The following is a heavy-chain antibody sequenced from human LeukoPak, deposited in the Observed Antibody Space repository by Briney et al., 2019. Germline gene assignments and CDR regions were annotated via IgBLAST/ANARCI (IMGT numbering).Heavy chain of an antibody. Sequence: PGGSLRLSCAASGFTFSSFGMSWVRQAPGKGLEWVSAISGSGVSTYYADSVKGRFTISRDNSKNSLYLQVNSLRAEDTAVYYCAKDSKIVGATFRSYHYMDVWGKGTAVTVSS. D-gene: IGHD1-26*01. J-gene: IGHJ6*03. CDR2: ISGSGVST. V-gene: IGHV3-23*01. CDR3: AKDSKIVGATFRSYHYMDV. CDR1: GFTFSSFG.